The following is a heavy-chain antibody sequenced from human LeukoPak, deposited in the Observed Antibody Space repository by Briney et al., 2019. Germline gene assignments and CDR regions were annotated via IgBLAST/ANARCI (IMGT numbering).Heavy chain of an antibody. CDR1: GFTFSSYN. D-gene: IGHD3-16*01. J-gene: IGHJ4*02. CDR2: ISSSSGSM. Sequence: GGSLRLSCAASGFTFSSYNMNWVRQAPGKGLEWVSYISSSSGSMDYADSVKGRFTISRDNAKNSLYLQMNSLRAEDTAVYYCARAITFGGPGGQGTLVTVSS. V-gene: IGHV3-48*04. CDR3: ARAITFGGP.